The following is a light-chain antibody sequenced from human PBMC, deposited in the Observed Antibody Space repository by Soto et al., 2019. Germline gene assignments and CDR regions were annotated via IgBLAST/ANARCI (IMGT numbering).Light chain of an antibody. CDR1: QSISSSY. V-gene: IGKV3D-7*01. CDR3: LQDYNLPIT. CDR2: GAS. Sequence: EVVLTQSPATLSLSPGEGATLSCRASQSISSSYLSWYQQKPGQAPRLLIYGASTRATGIPARFSGSGRGSGTDFTLTISILQPEDFAVYYCLQDYNLPITFGQGTRREIK. J-gene: IGKJ5*01.